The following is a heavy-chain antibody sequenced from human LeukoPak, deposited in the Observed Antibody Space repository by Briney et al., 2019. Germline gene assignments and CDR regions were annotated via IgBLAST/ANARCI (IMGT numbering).Heavy chain of an antibody. V-gene: IGHV4-39*07. CDR3: ARGAGSSYYYYYYYMDV. CDR1: GGSIRSSSSY. J-gene: IGHJ6*03. CDR2: IYYSGST. D-gene: IGHD3-10*01. Sequence: PSETLSLTCTVSGGSIRSSSSYWGWIRQPPGKGLEWIGSIYYSGSTYYNPSLKSRVTISVDTSKNQFSLKLSSVTAADTAVYYCARGAGSSYYYYYYYMDVWGKGTTVTVSS.